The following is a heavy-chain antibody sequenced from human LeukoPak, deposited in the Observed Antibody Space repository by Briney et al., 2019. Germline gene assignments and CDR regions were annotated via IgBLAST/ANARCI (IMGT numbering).Heavy chain of an antibody. Sequence: PSETLSLTCTVSGGSISSHYWTWIRQPAEKGLEWIRRIHGSGSTNYNPSLESRATMSVDTSRNQFSLRLSSVTAADTAVYYCAKIPSGSYNQYEYWGQGTLVTVSS. V-gene: IGHV4-4*07. J-gene: IGHJ4*02. CDR1: GGSISSHY. D-gene: IGHD1-26*01. CDR2: IHGSGST. CDR3: AKIPSGSYNQYEY.